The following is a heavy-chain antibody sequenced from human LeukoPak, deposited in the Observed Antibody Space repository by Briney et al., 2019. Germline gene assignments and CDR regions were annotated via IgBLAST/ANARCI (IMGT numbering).Heavy chain of an antibody. CDR2: IYYSGST. J-gene: IGHJ5*02. CDR1: GGSISSSSYY. Sequence: RSSETLSLTCTVSGGSISSSSYYWGWIRQPPGKGLEWIGSIYYSGSTYYNPSLKSRVTVSVDTSKNQFSLKLSSVTAADTAVYYCARRVNTWFDPRGQGTLVTVSS. CDR3: ARRVNTWFDP. D-gene: IGHD3-22*01. V-gene: IGHV4-39*07.